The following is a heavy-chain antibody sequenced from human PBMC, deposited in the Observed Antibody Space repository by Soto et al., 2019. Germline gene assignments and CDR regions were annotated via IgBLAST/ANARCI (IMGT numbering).Heavy chain of an antibody. CDR3: AKRNDYDSSGYPDY. Sequence: XGSLRLSCAAAGFTFSSYAMSWVRQAPGKGLDWVSAISGSGGSTYYADSVKGRFTISRDNSKNTLYLQMNSLRAEDTAIYYCAKRNDYDSSGYPDYWGQGTLVTVSS. V-gene: IGHV3-23*01. D-gene: IGHD3-22*01. J-gene: IGHJ4*02. CDR2: ISGSGGST. CDR1: GFTFSSYA.